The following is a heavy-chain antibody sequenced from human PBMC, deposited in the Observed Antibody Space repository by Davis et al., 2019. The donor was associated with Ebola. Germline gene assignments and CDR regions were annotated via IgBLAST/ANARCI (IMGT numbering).Heavy chain of an antibody. CDR1: GGSISSYY. CDR2: IYYSGST. CDR3: ARTDYDFWSGYYTDNWFDP. D-gene: IGHD3-3*01. J-gene: IGHJ5*02. Sequence: MPSETLSLTCTVSGGSISSYYWSWIRQPPGKGLEWIGNIYYSGSTNYNPSLKSRVTISVDTSKNQFSLKLSSVTAADTAVYYCARTDYDFWSGYYTDNWFDPWGQGTLVTVSS. V-gene: IGHV4-59*01.